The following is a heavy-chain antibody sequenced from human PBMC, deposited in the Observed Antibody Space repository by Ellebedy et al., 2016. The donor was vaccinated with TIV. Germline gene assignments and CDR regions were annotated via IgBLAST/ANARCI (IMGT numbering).Heavy chain of an antibody. CDR3: AKAIAARGVRDV. V-gene: IGHV3-23*01. CDR1: GFTFSCYA. D-gene: IGHD6-6*01. CDR2: ISGSGGST. Sequence: PGGSLRLSCAASGFTFSCYAMSWVCQAPGKGMEWVSAISGSGGSTYYADSVKGRFTFSRDNSKNTLYLQMNSLRAEDTGVYYCAKAIAARGVRDVWGQGTTVTVSS. J-gene: IGHJ6*02.